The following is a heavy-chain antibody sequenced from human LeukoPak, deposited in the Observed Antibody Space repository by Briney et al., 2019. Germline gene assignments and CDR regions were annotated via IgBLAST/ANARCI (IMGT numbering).Heavy chain of an antibody. CDR3: ARGDVYFDY. Sequence: GGSLRLSCVASGFIVSSNYMSWVRQAPGKGLEWVSVIYSGGRTYYADSVKGRFTISRDNSKSTLYLQMNSLRAKDTAVYYCARGDVYFDYWGQGTLVTVSS. J-gene: IGHJ4*02. V-gene: IGHV3-53*01. D-gene: IGHD2-21*02. CDR1: GFIVSSNY. CDR2: IYSGGRT.